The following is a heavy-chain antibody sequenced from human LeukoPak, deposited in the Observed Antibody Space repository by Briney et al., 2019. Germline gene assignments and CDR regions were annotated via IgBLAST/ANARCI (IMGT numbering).Heavy chain of an antibody. V-gene: IGHV4-38-2*02. CDR2: IYHSGST. Sequence: SETLSLTCTVSGYSISSGYYWGWIRQPPGKGLEWIGSIYHSGSTYYNPSLKSRVTISVDTSKNQFSLKLSSVTAADTAVYYCARVLGYSYTYYFDYWGQGTLVTVSS. J-gene: IGHJ4*02. CDR1: GYSISSGYY. D-gene: IGHD5-18*01. CDR3: ARVLGYSYTYYFDY.